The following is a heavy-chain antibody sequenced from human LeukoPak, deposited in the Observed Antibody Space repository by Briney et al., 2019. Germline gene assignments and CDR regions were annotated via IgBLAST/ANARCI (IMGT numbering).Heavy chain of an antibody. CDR3: ASHEYSSGWYVTEYFQH. J-gene: IGHJ1*01. CDR2: IYYSGST. CDR1: GGSLSSYY. Sequence: SETLSLTCTVSGGSLSSYYWSWVRHPPGKGLEWIWYIYYSGSTNYNPSHKSRVTISAETSTTQFSLKPSSVTAADTAVYYCASHEYSSGWYVTEYFQHWGQGTLVTVSS. D-gene: IGHD6-19*01. V-gene: IGHV4-59*01.